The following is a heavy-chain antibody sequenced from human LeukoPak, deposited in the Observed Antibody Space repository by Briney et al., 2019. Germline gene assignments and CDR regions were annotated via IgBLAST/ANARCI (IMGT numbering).Heavy chain of an antibody. V-gene: IGHV3-23*01. CDR2: ISGSGGST. CDR3: AKHSLSSGWYYFDY. CDR1: GFTFSSYA. J-gene: IGHJ4*02. Sequence: GGSLRLSCAASGFTFSSYAMSWVRQAPGKGLEWVSAISGSGGSTYYADSVKGRFAISRDNSKNTLYLQMNSLRAEDTAIYYCAKHSLSSGWYYFDYWGQGTLVTVSS. D-gene: IGHD6-19*01.